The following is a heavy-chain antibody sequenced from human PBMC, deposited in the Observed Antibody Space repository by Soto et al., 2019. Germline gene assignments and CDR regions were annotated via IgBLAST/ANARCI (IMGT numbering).Heavy chain of an antibody. CDR1: RGYVNTFH. Sequence: KPSETLSLTCTVSRGYVNTFHWSWVRQPAGKGLEWIGRILPNGNTDYSPSLKSRVTLSVDTSKNQISLNLTSVTAADMAVYYCARGGQDFWSGPFDYWGQGALVTVSS. V-gene: IGHV4-4*07. CDR2: ILPNGNT. CDR3: ARGGQDFWSGPFDY. J-gene: IGHJ4*02. D-gene: IGHD3-3*01.